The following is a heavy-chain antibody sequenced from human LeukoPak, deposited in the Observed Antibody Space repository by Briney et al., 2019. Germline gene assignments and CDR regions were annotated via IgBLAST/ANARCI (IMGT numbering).Heavy chain of an antibody. Sequence: GGSLRLSCAASGFTFSSYGMSWVRQAPGKGLEWVSAMSSSGGSTYYADSVKGRFTISRDNSKNTLYLQMNSLRAEDTAVYYRAKDGNSGYDYYWGQGTLVTVSS. CDR1: GFTFSSYG. CDR3: AKDGNSGYDYY. CDR2: MSSSGGST. D-gene: IGHD5-12*01. J-gene: IGHJ4*02. V-gene: IGHV3-23*01.